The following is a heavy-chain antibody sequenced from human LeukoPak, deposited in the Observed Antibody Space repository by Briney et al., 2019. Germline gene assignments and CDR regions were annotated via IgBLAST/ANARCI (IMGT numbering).Heavy chain of an antibody. D-gene: IGHD5-18*01. Sequence: SETLSLTCTVSGYSISSGYYWGWIRQPPGKGLEWIASIEQSGSTYYNPSLKGRVTISVDASENQFSLKVSSVTAADTAIYYCARGPPRYISYWGQGTLVTVSS. V-gene: IGHV4-38-2*02. CDR1: GYSISSGYY. CDR3: ARGPPRYISY. CDR2: IEQSGST. J-gene: IGHJ4*02.